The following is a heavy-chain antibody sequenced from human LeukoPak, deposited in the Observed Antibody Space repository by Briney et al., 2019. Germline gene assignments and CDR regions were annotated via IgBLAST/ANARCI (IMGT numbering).Heavy chain of an antibody. CDR3: ARGGDGYHDPELDAFDI. V-gene: IGHV3-66*01. Sequence: GGSLRLSCAASGFTVSSNYMSWVRQAPGKGLEWVSVIYSGGSTYYADSVKGRFTISRDNSKNTLYLQMNSLRAEDTAVYYCARGGDGYHDPELDAFDIWGQGTMVTVSS. J-gene: IGHJ3*02. CDR2: IYSGGST. D-gene: IGHD5-24*01. CDR1: GFTVSSNY.